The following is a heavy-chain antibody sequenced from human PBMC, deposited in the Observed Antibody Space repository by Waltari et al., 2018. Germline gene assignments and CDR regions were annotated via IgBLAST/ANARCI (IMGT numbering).Heavy chain of an antibody. CDR2: IYYSGST. Sequence: QLQLPESGPGLVKPSETLSLTCTVSGCSISSSSYYCGWIRHPPGKGLEWIGSIYYSGSTYYNPSLKSRVTISVDTSKNQFSLKLSSVTAADTAVYYCARHPLYDYVWGSFRSPFGYWGQGTLVTVSS. V-gene: IGHV4-39*01. J-gene: IGHJ4*02. D-gene: IGHD3-16*02. CDR3: ARHPLYDYVWGSFRSPFGY. CDR1: GCSISSSSYY.